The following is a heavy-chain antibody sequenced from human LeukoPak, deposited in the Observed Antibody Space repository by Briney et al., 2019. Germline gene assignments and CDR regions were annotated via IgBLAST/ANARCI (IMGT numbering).Heavy chain of an antibody. CDR1: GGTFSSYA. V-gene: IGHV1-69*01. J-gene: IGHJ3*02. D-gene: IGHD3-10*01. CDR3: ARTYYYGSGSPGAFDI. Sequence: SVKVSCKASGGTFSSYAISWVRQAPGQGLEWMGGIIPIFGTANYAQKFQGRVTITADESTSTAYMELSSLRSEDTAVYYCARTYYYGSGSPGAFDIWGQGTMVTVSS. CDR2: IIPIFGTA.